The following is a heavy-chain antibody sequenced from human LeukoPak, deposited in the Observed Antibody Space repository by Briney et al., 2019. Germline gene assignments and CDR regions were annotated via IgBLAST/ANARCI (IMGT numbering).Heavy chain of an antibody. J-gene: IGHJ4*02. CDR1: GGSFSGYY. CDR2: INHSGST. V-gene: IGHV4-34*01. Sequence: PSETLSLTCAVYGGSFSGYYWSWIRQPPGKGLEWIGGINHSGSTNYNPSLKSRVTVSVGTSKNQFSLKLSSVTAADTAVYYCARATAMVKDLDYWGQGTLVTVSS. CDR3: ARATAMVKDLDY. D-gene: IGHD5-18*01.